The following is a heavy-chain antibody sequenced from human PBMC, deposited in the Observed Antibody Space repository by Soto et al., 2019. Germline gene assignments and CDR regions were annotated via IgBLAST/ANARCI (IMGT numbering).Heavy chain of an antibody. J-gene: IGHJ4*02. CDR2: ISTYNGHT. D-gene: IGHD4-17*01. V-gene: IGHV1-18*01. Sequence: QVHLVQSGTEMRRPGASVKVSCNASGYSFTTYGINWVRQAPGQGLEWMGWISTYNGHTKYGQKIQGRVTMTTDTSTSTVHMELRRLTSDDTAVYYCARETDYSDYVSDYWGQGTLVIISS. CDR3: ARETDYSDYVSDY. CDR1: GYSFTTYG.